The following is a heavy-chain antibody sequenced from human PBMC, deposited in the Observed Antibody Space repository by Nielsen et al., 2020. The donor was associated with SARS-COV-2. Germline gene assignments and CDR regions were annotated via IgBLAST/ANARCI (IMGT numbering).Heavy chain of an antibody. CDR3: ARGGLTIFGVVIIFDYYGMDV. Sequence: WIRQPPGKGLEWVSVIYSGGSTYYADSVKGRFTISRDSSKNTLYLQMNSLRAEDTAVYYCARGGLTIFGVVIIFDYYGMDVWGQGTTVTVSS. D-gene: IGHD3-3*01. V-gene: IGHV3-53*01. J-gene: IGHJ6*02. CDR2: IYSGGST.